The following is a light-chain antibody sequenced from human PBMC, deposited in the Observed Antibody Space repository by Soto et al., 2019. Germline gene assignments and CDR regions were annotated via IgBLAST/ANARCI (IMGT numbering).Light chain of an antibody. J-gene: IGKJ1*01. V-gene: IGKV3-20*01. CDR3: QQYGSSPET. Sequence: EIVLTQSPGTLSLSPGERATLSCRASQSVSSSYLAWYQQKPGQAPRLLLYGVSSRATGIPDRFSGSGSGTDFTLTISRLETDDCAWCYCQQYGSSPETFGQGTKVEIK. CDR2: GVS. CDR1: QSVSSSY.